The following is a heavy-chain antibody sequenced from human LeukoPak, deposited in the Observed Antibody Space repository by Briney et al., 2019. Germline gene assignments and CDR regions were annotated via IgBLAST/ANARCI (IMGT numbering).Heavy chain of an antibody. CDR2: ISSSSTI. CDR1: GFTFSSYS. V-gene: IGHV3-48*02. J-gene: IGHJ4*02. CDR3: ARDLAVSDY. Sequence: PGGSLRLSCAASGFTFSSYSMNWVRQAPGKGLEWVSYISSSSTIYYADSVKGRFTISRDNAKNSLYLQMNSLRDEDAAMYYCARDLAVSDYWGQGTLVTVSS.